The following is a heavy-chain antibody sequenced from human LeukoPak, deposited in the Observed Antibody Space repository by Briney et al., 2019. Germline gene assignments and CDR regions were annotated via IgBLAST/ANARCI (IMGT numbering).Heavy chain of an antibody. V-gene: IGHV1-2*02. Sequence: ASVKVSCKASGYTFTNYGISWVRQAPGQGPEWMGWINPNSGGTNYAQKFQGRVTMTRDTSISTVYMELSSLRSEDTAVYYCARDSDYDSSGFDYWGQGTLVSVSS. D-gene: IGHD3-22*01. CDR1: GYTFTNYG. CDR2: INPNSGGT. J-gene: IGHJ4*02. CDR3: ARDSDYDSSGFDY.